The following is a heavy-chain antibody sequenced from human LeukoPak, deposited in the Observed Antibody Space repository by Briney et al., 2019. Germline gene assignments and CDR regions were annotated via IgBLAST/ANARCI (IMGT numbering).Heavy chain of an antibody. V-gene: IGHV3-30*18. CDR3: AKDNSRVVAQDYYDSSGYYYESYYYYGMDV. J-gene: IGHJ6*02. CDR1: GFTFSSYS. D-gene: IGHD3-22*01. Sequence: GGSLRLSCAASGFTFSSYSMNWVRQAPGKGLEWVAVISYDGSNKYYADSVKGRFTISRDNSKNTLYLQMNSLRAEDTVVYYCAKDNSRVVAQDYYDSSGYYYESYYYYGMDVWGQGTTVTVSS. CDR2: ISYDGSNK.